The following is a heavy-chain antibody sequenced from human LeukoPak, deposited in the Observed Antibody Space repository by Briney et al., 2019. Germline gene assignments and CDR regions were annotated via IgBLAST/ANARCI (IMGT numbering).Heavy chain of an antibody. CDR2: IYYSGST. D-gene: IGHD3-3*01. J-gene: IGHJ4*02. CDR3: ARGGFWSGRADY. CDR1: GGSISSYY. V-gene: IGHV4-59*01. Sequence: PSDTLSLTCTVSGGSISSYYWSWIRQPPGKGLEWIGYIYYSGSTNYNPSLKSRVTISVDTSKNQFSLKLSSVTAADTAVYYCARGGFWSGRADYWGQGTLVTVSS.